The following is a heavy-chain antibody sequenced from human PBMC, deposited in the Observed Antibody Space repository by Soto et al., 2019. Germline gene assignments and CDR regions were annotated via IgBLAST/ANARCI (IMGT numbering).Heavy chain of an antibody. V-gene: IGHV1-24*01. D-gene: IGHD3-3*01. J-gene: IGHJ6*03. CDR1: GLGLGEGS. Sequence: GASVKVSCKVSGLGLGEGSRQWVRQVTGRGLEWMGGFDPENGQTTYAQKLQGRVTMTGNTSIDTAYMELSSLRSEDTAVYYCARVLSWRTIFEVVSHYSYHYMDVWGKGTTVTVSS. CDR2: FDPENGQT. CDR3: ARVLSWRTIFEVVSHYSYHYMDV.